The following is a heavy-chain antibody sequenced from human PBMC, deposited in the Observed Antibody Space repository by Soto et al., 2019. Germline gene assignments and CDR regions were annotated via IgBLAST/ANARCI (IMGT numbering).Heavy chain of an antibody. CDR2: IIPIFGTA. V-gene: IGHV1-69*13. Sequence: SSLKVCCKAAVGTIGGYAGSRVLMNNGKGLEWMGGIIPIFGTANYAQKFQGRVTITADESTSTAYMELSSLRAEDTAVYYCARDGVGATVYFGYLDYWGQGTLVTVSS. CDR3: ARDGVGATVYFGYLDY. CDR1: VGTIGGYA. D-gene: IGHD1-26*01. J-gene: IGHJ4*02.